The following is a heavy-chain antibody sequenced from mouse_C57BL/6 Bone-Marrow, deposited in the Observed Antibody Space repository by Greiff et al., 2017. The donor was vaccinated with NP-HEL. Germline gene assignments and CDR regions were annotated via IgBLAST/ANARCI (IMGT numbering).Heavy chain of an antibody. CDR1: GFTFSSYA. J-gene: IGHJ2*01. V-gene: IGHV5-4*01. Sequence: EVKLVESGGGLVKPGGSLKLSCAASGFTFSSYAMSWVRQTPEKRLEWVATISDGGSYTYYPDNVKGRFPISRDNAKNNLYLQMSHLKSEDTAMYYCARDDYDGEAGDYWGQGTTLTVSS. CDR2: ISDGGSYT. CDR3: ARDDYDGEAGDY. D-gene: IGHD2-4*01.